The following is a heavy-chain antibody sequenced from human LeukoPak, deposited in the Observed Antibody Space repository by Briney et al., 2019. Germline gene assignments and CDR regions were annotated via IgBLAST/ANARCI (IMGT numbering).Heavy chain of an antibody. D-gene: IGHD1-26*01. V-gene: IGHV3-30-3*01. CDR3: ARDRESYSSTAAFDI. Sequence: GGSLRLSYAASGFTFRSYALHWVRQAPGKGLEWVAVISYDGSNKYYADSVKGRFTISRDNSKNTLYLQMNSLRAEDTAVYYCARDRESYSSTAAFDIWGQGTMVTVSS. J-gene: IGHJ3*02. CDR2: ISYDGSNK. CDR1: GFTFRSYA.